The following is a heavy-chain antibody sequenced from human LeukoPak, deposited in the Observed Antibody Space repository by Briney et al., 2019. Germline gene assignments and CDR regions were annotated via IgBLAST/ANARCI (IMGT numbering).Heavy chain of an antibody. CDR2: IKQDGSEK. V-gene: IGHV3-7*03. CDR1: GFTFSSYW. Sequence: GGSLRLSCAASGFTFSSYWMSWVRQAPGKGLEWVANIKQDGSEKYYADSVKGRFTISRDNAKNSLYLQMNSLRAEDTAVYYCGRVSESLVNGGVSWSFDNWGQGTLVTVSS. J-gene: IGHJ4*02. D-gene: IGHD2-15*01. CDR3: GRVSESLVNGGVSWSFDN.